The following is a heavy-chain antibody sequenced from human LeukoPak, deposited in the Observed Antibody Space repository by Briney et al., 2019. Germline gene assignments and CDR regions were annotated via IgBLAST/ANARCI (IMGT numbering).Heavy chain of an antibody. V-gene: IGHV7-4-1*02. CDR1: GYTFNRYA. CDR2: IDTNTGNP. J-gene: IGHJ4*01. D-gene: IGHD3-22*01. CDR3: AREGRDSSAYYSDN. Sequence: ASVKVSCKASGYTFNRYAMNWVRQAPGQGLEWMGWIDTNTGNPTYAQGFTGRFVFSLDTSVSTAYLQISSLKAEDTAVYYCAREGRDSSAYYSDNWGQGTLVTVSS.